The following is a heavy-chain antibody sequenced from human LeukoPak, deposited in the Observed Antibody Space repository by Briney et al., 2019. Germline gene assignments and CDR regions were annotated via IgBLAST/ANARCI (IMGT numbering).Heavy chain of an antibody. CDR1: GYTFINYG. Sequence: ASVKVSCKASGYTFINYGISWVRQAPGRGLEWMGWISVYNGHINTNYAQKFQGRVTMTTDTSTNKVYMEVRGLRSDDTAVYYCARGSVVVPTAIDYWGQGTLVTVSS. V-gene: IGHV1-18*01. D-gene: IGHD2-2*01. CDR3: ARGSVVVPTAIDY. J-gene: IGHJ4*02. CDR2: ISVYNGHINT.